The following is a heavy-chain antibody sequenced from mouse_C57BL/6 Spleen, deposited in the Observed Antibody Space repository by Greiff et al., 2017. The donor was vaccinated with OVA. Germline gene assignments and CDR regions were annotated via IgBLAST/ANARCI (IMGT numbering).Heavy chain of an antibody. CDR2: IYPSDSET. J-gene: IGHJ2*01. V-gene: IGHV1-61*01. Sequence: QVQLKQPGAELVRPGSSVKLSCKASGYTFTSYWMDWVKQRPGQGLEWIGNIYPSDSETHYNQKFKDKATLTVDKSSSTAYMQLSSLTSEDSAVYYCARRGLRSGFYWGQGTTLTVSS. D-gene: IGHD2-2*01. CDR3: ARRGLRSGFY. CDR1: GYTFTSYW.